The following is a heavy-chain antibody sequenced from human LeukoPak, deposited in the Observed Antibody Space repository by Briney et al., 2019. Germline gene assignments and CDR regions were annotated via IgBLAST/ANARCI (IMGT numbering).Heavy chain of an antibody. CDR1: GFTFSSYE. Sequence: GGSLRLSCAASGFTFSSYEMNWLRQAPGKGLEWVANIKQDGSEEYYVDSVKGRFSISRDNAKNSLYLQMNNLRVEDTDVYYCAREPYDSSGSYYAAFDIWGQGTMVAVSS. J-gene: IGHJ3*02. CDR2: IKQDGSEE. CDR3: AREPYDSSGSYYAAFDI. D-gene: IGHD3-22*01. V-gene: IGHV3-7*01.